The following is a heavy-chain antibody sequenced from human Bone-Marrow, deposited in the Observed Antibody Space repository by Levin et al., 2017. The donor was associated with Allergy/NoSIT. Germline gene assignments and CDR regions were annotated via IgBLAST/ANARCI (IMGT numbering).Heavy chain of an antibody. J-gene: IGHJ6*02. CDR2: IYYSGST. D-gene: IGHD6-19*01. Sequence: RPSETLSLTCTVSGVSIISHSYYWGWIRQSPGKGLEWIGSIYYSGSTNYNPSLKSRVTISVDTSKNQFSLNLSSVSATDTAVYYCARHNSDWSNYYYYGMDVWGQGTTVTVS. V-gene: IGHV4-39*01. CDR1: GVSIISHSYY. CDR3: ARHNSDWSNYYYYGMDV.